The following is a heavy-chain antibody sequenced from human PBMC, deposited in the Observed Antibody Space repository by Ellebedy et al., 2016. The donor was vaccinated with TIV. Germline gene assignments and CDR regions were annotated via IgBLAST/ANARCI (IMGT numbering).Heavy chain of an antibody. V-gene: IGHV1-69*13. D-gene: IGHD3-10*01. CDR3: ARSVDYTSAGTYYTVIES. CDR1: GGTSSADS. CDR2: ILPILRTP. J-gene: IGHJ5*02. Sequence: AASVKVSCKASGGTSSADSFGRVRHPPRQGLDCPAGILPILRTPIYTRKFQGRVTITADESTGTAYMELNSLRSEDTAVYFCARSVDYTSAGTYYTVIESWGQGTLVTVSS.